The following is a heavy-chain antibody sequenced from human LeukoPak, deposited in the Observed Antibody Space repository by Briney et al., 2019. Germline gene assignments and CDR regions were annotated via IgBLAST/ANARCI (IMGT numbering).Heavy chain of an antibody. J-gene: IGHJ4*02. V-gene: IGHV3-21*01. D-gene: IGHD2-2*01. CDR2: ISSSSSYI. Sequence: PGGSLRLSCAASGFMFNTYWMSWVRQAPGKGLEWVSSISSSSSYIYYADSVKGRFTISRDNAKNSLYLQMNSLRAEDTAVYYCARCKGVPAAVIDYWGQGTLVTVSS. CDR3: ARCKGVPAAVIDY. CDR1: GFMFNTYW.